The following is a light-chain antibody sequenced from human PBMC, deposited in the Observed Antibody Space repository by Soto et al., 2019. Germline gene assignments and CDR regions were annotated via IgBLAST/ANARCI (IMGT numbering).Light chain of an antibody. V-gene: IGKV3-20*01. Sequence: EIVLTQSPGTLSLSPGERATLSCRASQSVSSSYLAWYQQKPGQAPRLLIYGASSRATGIPDRFSGSGSGTDFTLTISRLDPEDFAMYYCQQYGSSSCTFGQGTKVEIK. CDR1: QSVSSSY. CDR2: GAS. J-gene: IGKJ1*01. CDR3: QQYGSSSCT.